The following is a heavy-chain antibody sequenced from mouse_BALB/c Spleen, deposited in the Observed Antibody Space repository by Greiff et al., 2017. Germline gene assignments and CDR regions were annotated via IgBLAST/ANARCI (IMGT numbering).Heavy chain of an antibody. CDR2: IRLKSDNYAT. J-gene: IGHJ4*01. CDR3: TYYYGSSYAMDY. CDR1: GFTFSSYW. D-gene: IGHD1-1*01. V-gene: IGHV6-6*02. Sequence: EVKLVESGGGLVQPGGSMKLSCVASGFTFSSYWMSWVRQSPEKGLEWVAEIRLKSDNYATHYAESVKGKFTISRDDSKSRLYLQMNSLRAEDTGIYYCTYYYGSSYAMDYWGQGTSVTVSS.